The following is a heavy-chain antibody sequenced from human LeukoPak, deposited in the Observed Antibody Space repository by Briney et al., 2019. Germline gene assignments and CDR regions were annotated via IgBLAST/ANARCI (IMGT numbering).Heavy chain of an antibody. J-gene: IGHJ4*02. CDR2: ISGSGGST. CDR3: AKDDDYGDLYYFDY. CDR1: GFTFSSYA. D-gene: IGHD4-17*01. V-gene: IGHV3-23*01. Sequence: GGFLRLSCAVSGFTFSSYAMSWVRQAPGKGLEWVSAISGSGGSTYYADSVKGRLTISRDNSKNTLYLQMNSLRAEDTAVYYCAKDDDYGDLYYFDYWGQGTLVTVSS.